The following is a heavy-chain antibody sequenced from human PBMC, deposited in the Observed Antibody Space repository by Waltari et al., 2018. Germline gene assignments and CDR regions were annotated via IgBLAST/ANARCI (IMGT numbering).Heavy chain of an antibody. CDR3: ARDKIVGPTIFDS. CDR2: IRQDGSET. D-gene: IGHD1-26*01. CDR1: ASTIITLW. Sequence: VPMVESAGGWVQTGGRLPVSCSVAASTIITLWMRWVRQPPGKGLEWVANIRQDGSETHYVESVKGRFTISRDNSRNSLYLQMNSLRVEDTALYYCARDKIVGPTIFDSWGQGTLVTVSS. J-gene: IGHJ4*02. V-gene: IGHV3-7*03.